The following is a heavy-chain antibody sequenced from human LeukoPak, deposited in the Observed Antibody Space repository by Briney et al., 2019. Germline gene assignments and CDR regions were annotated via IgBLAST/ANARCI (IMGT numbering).Heavy chain of an antibody. CDR3: ARDSRRGYGSGSYN. CDR2: INWNGGST. Sequence: GGSLRLSCAASGFTFDDYGMSWVRQAPGKGLKWVSGINWNGGSTGYADSVKGRFTISRDNAKNSLYLQMDSLRAEDAALYHCARDSRRGYGSGSYNWGQGTLVTVSS. D-gene: IGHD3-10*01. CDR1: GFTFDDYG. V-gene: IGHV3-20*01. J-gene: IGHJ4*02.